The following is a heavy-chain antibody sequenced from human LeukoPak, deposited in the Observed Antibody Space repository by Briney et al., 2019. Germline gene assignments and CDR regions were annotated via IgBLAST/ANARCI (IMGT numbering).Heavy chain of an antibody. Sequence: SETLSLTCTVSGGSISSSSYYWGWIRQPPGKGLEWIGSIYYSGSTYYNPSLKSRVTISVDTSKNQFSLKLSSVTAADTAVYYCAKDRNRFLDYWGQGTLVTVSS. J-gene: IGHJ4*02. CDR1: GGSISSSSYY. V-gene: IGHV4-39*07. CDR3: AKDRNRFLDY. CDR2: IYYSGST. D-gene: IGHD1-14*01.